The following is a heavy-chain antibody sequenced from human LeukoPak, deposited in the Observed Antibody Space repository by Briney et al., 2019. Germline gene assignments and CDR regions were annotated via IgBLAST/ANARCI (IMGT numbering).Heavy chain of an antibody. J-gene: IGHJ4*02. D-gene: IGHD6-13*01. CDR1: GFTVSSDY. V-gene: IGHV3-53*01. Sequence: GGSLRLSCAASGFTVSSDYVSWVRQAPGKGLEWVSVIYADGSTYYADSVKGRFTISRDNSKNTVYLQVNTLRAEDTALYYCARLEKQQRGFYFDYWGQGALVTVSS. CDR3: ARLEKQQRGFYFDY. CDR2: IYADGST.